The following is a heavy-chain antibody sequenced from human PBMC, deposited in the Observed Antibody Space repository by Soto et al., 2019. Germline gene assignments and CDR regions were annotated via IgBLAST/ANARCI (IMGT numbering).Heavy chain of an antibody. CDR1: GFTFSSYW. J-gene: IGHJ4*02. V-gene: IGHV3-7*03. CDR2: IKQDGSEK. Sequence: GGSLRLSCAASGFTFSSYWMSWVRQAPGKGLEWVANIKQDGSEKYYVDSVKGRFTIARDNAKNSLYLQMNSLRAEDTAVYYCARDSVGYYFDYWGQGTLVTVSS. CDR3: ARDSVGYYFDY. D-gene: IGHD1-26*01.